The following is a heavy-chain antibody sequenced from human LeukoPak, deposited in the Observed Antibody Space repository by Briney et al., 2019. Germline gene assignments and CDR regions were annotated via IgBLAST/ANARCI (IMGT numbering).Heavy chain of an antibody. CDR3: ARGVYSSSWYGTRFSDY. D-gene: IGHD6-13*01. Sequence: ASVKVSCKASGYTFTSYGISWVRQAPGQGLEWMGWISAYNGNTNYAQKLQGRVTMTTDTSTSTAYMELRSLRSEDTAVYYCARGVYSSSWYGTRFSDYWGQGTLVTVSS. CDR1: GYTFTSYG. V-gene: IGHV1-18*01. CDR2: ISAYNGNT. J-gene: IGHJ4*02.